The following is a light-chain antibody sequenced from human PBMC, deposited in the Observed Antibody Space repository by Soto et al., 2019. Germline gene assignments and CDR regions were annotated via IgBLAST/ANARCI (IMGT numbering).Light chain of an antibody. CDR3: CSYAGSYTFYV. CDR1: SSDVGGYNY. J-gene: IGLJ1*01. V-gene: IGLV2-11*01. Sequence: QSALTQPRSVSGSPGQSVTISCTGTSSDVGGYNYVSWYQQHPGKAPKVTIYDVSKRPSGVPDRFSGSKSGNTASLTISGLQAEDEADYSCCSYAGSYTFYVFGTGTKLTVL. CDR2: DVS.